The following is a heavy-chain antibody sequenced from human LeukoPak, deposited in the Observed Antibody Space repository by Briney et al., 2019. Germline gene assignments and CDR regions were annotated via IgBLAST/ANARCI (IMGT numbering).Heavy chain of an antibody. CDR2: IKSKTDGGTT. J-gene: IGHJ4*02. V-gene: IGHV3-15*07. D-gene: IGHD3-3*01. CDR3: TTLAITIFGVVMRDY. CDR1: SFTFSNAW. Sequence: GGSLRLSCAASSFTFSNAWMNWVRQAPGKGLEWVGRIKSKTDGGTTDYAAPVKGRFTISRDDSKNTLYLQMNSLKTEDTAVYYCTTLAITIFGVVMRDYWGQGTLVTVSS.